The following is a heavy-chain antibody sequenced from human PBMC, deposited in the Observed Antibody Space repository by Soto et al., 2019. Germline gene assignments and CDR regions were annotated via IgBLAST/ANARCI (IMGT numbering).Heavy chain of an antibody. D-gene: IGHD3-16*02. Sequence: QVQLVESGGGVVQPGRSLRLSCAASGFTFSSYAMHWVRQAPGKGLEWVAVISYDGSNKYYADSVKGRFTISRDNSKNTLYLQMNSLRAEDTAVYYCARDQYPGIYLGMDVWGQGTTVTVSS. CDR2: ISYDGSNK. CDR3: ARDQYPGIYLGMDV. V-gene: IGHV3-30-3*01. J-gene: IGHJ6*02. CDR1: GFTFSSYA.